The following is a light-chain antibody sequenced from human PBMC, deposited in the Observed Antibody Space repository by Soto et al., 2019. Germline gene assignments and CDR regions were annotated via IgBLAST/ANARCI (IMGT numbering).Light chain of an antibody. Sequence: DIQMTQSPSSLSASVGDIVTITCRASQIIGNDLNWYQQKTGKAHKLLVYGTSSLQSGVPSRFSGRGSGTDFTLTINSLQPDDFAVYYCQQGYKTPYTFGRGTKVDIK. J-gene: IGKJ2*01. CDR1: QIIGND. CDR2: GTS. CDR3: QQGYKTPYT. V-gene: IGKV1-39*01.